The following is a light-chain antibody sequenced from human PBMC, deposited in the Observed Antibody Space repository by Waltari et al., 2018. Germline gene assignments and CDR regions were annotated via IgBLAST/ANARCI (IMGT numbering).Light chain of an antibody. V-gene: IGKV3-15*01. CDR3: QHYNNLPLT. J-gene: IGKJ4*01. Sequence: VMTQSPVTLSLSPGVRAPRPFWASRHVGTNVAWYQLKPGKAPRLLMYGVSTRATGVPGRFSGSGSGTGFALTISSLQSEDSAVYYCQHYNNLPLTFGGGTKVEI. CDR1: RHVGTN. CDR2: GVS.